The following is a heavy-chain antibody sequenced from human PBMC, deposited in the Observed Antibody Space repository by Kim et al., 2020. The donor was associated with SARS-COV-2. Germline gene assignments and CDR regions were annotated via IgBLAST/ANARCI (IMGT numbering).Heavy chain of an antibody. V-gene: IGHV1-2*04. Sequence: ASVKVSCKAXGYTFTGYYMHWVRQAPGQGLEWMGWINPNSGGTNYAQKFQGWVTMTRDTSISTAYMELSRLRSDDTAVYYCARDLGPEGGSGGGWFDPWGQGTLVTVSS. CDR1: GYTFTGYY. D-gene: IGHD3-10*01. CDR2: INPNSGGT. CDR3: ARDLGPEGGSGGGWFDP. J-gene: IGHJ5*02.